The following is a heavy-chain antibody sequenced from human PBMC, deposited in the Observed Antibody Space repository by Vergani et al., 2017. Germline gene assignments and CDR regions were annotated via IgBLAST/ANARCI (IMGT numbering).Heavy chain of an antibody. J-gene: IGHJ4*02. CDR2: IYSGGST. CDR1: GFTVSSNY. V-gene: IGHV3-53*01. CDR3: ARVEWVAGVDY. Sequence: EVQLVESGGGLIQPGGSLRLSCAASGFTVSSNYMSWVRQAPGKGLEWVSVIYSGGSTYYADSVKGRFSIARDNSKNTLYLQMNSLRAEDTAVYYCARVEWVAGVDYWGQGTLVTVSS. D-gene: IGHD2-15*01.